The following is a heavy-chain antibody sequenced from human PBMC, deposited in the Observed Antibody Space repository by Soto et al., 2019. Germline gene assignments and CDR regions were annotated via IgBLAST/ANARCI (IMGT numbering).Heavy chain of an antibody. D-gene: IGHD2-2*01. Sequence: PGGSLRLSCVASGFTFITYAMHWVRQDPGKGLEWVAVISYDGTNKYYADSVKGRFTISRDNSKNTLYLQMNSLRAEDTAVYYCARRYKDGRRDCISSSCLFDPWGQGTLVTVSS. V-gene: IGHV3-30-3*01. CDR1: GFTFITYA. J-gene: IGHJ5*02. CDR2: ISYDGTNK. CDR3: ARRYKDGRRDCISSSCLFDP.